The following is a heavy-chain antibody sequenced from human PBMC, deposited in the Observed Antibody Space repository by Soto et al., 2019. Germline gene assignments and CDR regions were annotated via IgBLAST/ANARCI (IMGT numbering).Heavy chain of an antibody. Sequence: GGSLRLSCAASGFTFSSYSMNWVRQAPGKGLEWVSSISSSSSYIYYADSVKGRFTISRDNAKNSLYLQMNSLRAEDTAVYYCARGNLQQYSSGWDFDYWGQGTLVTVSS. CDR1: GFTFSSYS. CDR3: ARGNLQQYSSGWDFDY. D-gene: IGHD6-19*01. CDR2: ISSSSSYI. V-gene: IGHV3-21*01. J-gene: IGHJ4*02.